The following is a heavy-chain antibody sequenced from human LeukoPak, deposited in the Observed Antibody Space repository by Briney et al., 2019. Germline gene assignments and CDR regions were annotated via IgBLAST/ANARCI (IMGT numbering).Heavy chain of an antibody. Sequence: PSETLSLTCTVSGGSISSGSYYWSWIRQPAGKELEWIGRIYTSGSTNYNPSLKSRVTISVDTSKNQFSLKLSSVTAADTAVYYCARVRCSSTSCPHAFDIWGQGTMVTVSS. J-gene: IGHJ3*02. D-gene: IGHD2-2*01. V-gene: IGHV4-61*02. CDR1: GGSISSGSYY. CDR2: IYTSGST. CDR3: ARVRCSSTSCPHAFDI.